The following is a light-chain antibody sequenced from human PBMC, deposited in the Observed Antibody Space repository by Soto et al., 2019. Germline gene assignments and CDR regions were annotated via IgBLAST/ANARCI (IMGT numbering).Light chain of an antibody. Sequence: EIVLTQSPGTLSLSPGERATLSCRASHSVSSSYLAWYQQKPGQAPRLLIYGASSRPTGTPDRFRGSGSGTDFTLSISRLEPEDFAVYYCQQYGGSPPIAFGQGTRLEIK. CDR3: QQYGGSPPIA. CDR1: HSVSSSY. CDR2: GAS. J-gene: IGKJ5*01. V-gene: IGKV3-20*01.